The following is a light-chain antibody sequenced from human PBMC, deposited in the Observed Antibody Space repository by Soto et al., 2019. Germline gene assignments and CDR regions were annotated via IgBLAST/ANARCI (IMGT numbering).Light chain of an antibody. J-gene: IGKJ1*01. CDR3: QQHNSYRT. CDR2: AAS. Sequence: DIQMTQSPSSLSASVGDRVTITCRASQGIRNDLGWYQQKPGKAPKRLIYAASSLQSGVPSRFSGVESGKKSPPTNSSRRPEYFTTYYCQQHNSYRTFGKGTRGKIK. V-gene: IGKV1-17*01. CDR1: QGIRND.